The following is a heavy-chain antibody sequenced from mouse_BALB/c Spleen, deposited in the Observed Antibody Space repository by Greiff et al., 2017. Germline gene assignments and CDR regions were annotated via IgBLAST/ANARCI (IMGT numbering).Heavy chain of an antibody. J-gene: IGHJ4*01. CDR3: ARPLYDGNHYYAMDY. CDR1: GFTFSSFG. CDR2: ISSGSSTI. D-gene: IGHD2-1*01. Sequence: EVQLVESGGGLVQPGGSRKLSCAASGFTFSSFGMHWVRQAPEKGLEWVAYISSGSSTIYYADTVKGRFTISRDNPKNTLFLQMTSLRSEDTAMYYCARPLYDGNHYYAMDYWGQGTSVTVSA. V-gene: IGHV5-17*02.